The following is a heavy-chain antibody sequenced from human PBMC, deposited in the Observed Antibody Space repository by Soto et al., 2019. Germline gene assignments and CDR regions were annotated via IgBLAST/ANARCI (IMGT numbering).Heavy chain of an antibody. J-gene: IGHJ5*02. V-gene: IGHV1-69*02. CDR1: GGTFSSYT. Sequence: QVQLVQSGAEVKKPGSSVKVSCKASGGTFSSYTISWVRQAPGQGLEWMGRIIPILGIANYAQKFQGRVTITADKSTSTAYMELSSLRSEDTAVYYCASSPEDIVVVPAADNWFDPWGQGTLVTVSS. CDR3: ASSPEDIVVVPAADNWFDP. CDR2: IIPILGIA. D-gene: IGHD2-2*01.